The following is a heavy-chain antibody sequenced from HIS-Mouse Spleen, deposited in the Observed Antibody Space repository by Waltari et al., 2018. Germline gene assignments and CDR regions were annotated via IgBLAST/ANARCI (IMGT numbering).Heavy chain of an antibody. CDR1: EYPFTSYD. CDR3: ARYDVAGKRLGDY. Sequence: QVQLVQSGAEVKKPGASVKVSCKASEYPFTSYDCNWVRQATGQGLGWMGWMNPNSGNTGYAQKFQGRVTMTRNTSISTAYMELSSLRSEDTAVYYCARYDVAGKRLGDYWGQGTLVTVSS. V-gene: IGHV1-8*01. D-gene: IGHD6-19*01. J-gene: IGHJ4*02. CDR2: MNPNSGNT.